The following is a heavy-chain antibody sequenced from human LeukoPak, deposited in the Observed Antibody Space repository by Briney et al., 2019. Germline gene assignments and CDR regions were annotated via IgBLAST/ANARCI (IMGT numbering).Heavy chain of an antibody. CDR1: GGSISSGSYD. CDR3: ARDLSLYYYGMDV. J-gene: IGHJ6*02. CDR2: IYTSGST. Sequence: SETLSLTCTVSGGSISSGSYDWSWIRQPAGKGLEWIGRIYTSGSTNYNPSLKSRVTISVDTSKNQFSLKLSSVTAADTAVYYCARDLSLYYYGMDVWGQGTTVTVSS. V-gene: IGHV4-61*02. D-gene: IGHD5/OR15-5a*01.